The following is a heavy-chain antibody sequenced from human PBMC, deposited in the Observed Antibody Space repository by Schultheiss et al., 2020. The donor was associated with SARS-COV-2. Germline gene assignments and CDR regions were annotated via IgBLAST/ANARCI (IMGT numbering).Heavy chain of an antibody. J-gene: IGHJ3*02. Sequence: GGSLRLSCAASGFTFSSYSMNRVRQAPGKGLEWVSYISSSSSTIYYADSVKGRFTISRDNAKNSLYLQMNSLRAEDTAVYYCARDQGCSSTSCDLDAFDIWGQGTMVTVSS. CDR2: ISSSSSTI. V-gene: IGHV3-48*04. D-gene: IGHD2-2*01. CDR3: ARDQGCSSTSCDLDAFDI. CDR1: GFTFSSYS.